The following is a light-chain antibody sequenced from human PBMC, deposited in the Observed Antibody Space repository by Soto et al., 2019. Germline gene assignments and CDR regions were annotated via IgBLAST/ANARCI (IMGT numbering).Light chain of an antibody. Sequence: EIVLTQSPATLSLSPGERATLSCRASPSVTSYLAWYQQKPGQAPRLLIYDTSNRATGIPARFSGSGSGTDFTLTISSLEPADFAVYYCQQRSNWPLTFGGGTKWIS. CDR1: PSVTSY. CDR2: DTS. J-gene: IGKJ4*01. CDR3: QQRSNWPLT. V-gene: IGKV3-11*01.